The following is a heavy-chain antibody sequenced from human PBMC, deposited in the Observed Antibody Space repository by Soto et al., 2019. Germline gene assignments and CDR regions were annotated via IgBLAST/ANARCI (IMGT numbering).Heavy chain of an antibody. Sequence: QVQLVESGGGVVQPGRSLRLSCAASGFTFSSYGMHWVRRAPGKGLEWVAVISYDGSNKYYADSVKGRFTISRDNSKNTLYLQMNSLRAEDTAVYYCAKDEATYGMDVWGQGTTVTVSS. V-gene: IGHV3-30*18. CDR2: ISYDGSNK. CDR3: AKDEATYGMDV. D-gene: IGHD5-12*01. CDR1: GFTFSSYG. J-gene: IGHJ6*02.